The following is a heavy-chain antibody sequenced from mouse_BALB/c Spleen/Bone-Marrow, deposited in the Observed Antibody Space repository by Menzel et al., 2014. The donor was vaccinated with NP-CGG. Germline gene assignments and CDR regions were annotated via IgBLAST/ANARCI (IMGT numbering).Heavy chain of an antibody. J-gene: IGHJ4*01. D-gene: IGHD2-4*01. CDR2: IDTSDSYT. V-gene: IGHV1-69*01. CDR1: GYTFTDNW. Sequence: VQLQQSGAELGMPGASVKMSCKASGYTFTDNWIYWVRQRPGQGLEWIGAIDTSDSYTNYNQKFMGKASLTVDASSSTAYVQVSSLTSDDSAVYYCARGGHDFSLDYRAQGTSVTVSS. CDR3: ARGGHDFSLDY.